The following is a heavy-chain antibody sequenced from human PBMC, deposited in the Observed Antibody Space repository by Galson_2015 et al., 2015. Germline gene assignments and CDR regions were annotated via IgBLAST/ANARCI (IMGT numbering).Heavy chain of an antibody. CDR1: GFSFSTYS. J-gene: IGHJ6*04. CDR2: ISSNSNYK. D-gene: IGHD2-21*02. CDR3: ARDGSCGTDCYIGRGVLDV. Sequence: SLRLSCAASGFSFSTYSINWVRQAPGKGLEWVSSISSNSNYKYYADAVKGRFTISRDNAKNSLYLQMNGLRAEDTALYFCARDGSCGTDCYIGRGVLDVWGKGGTTVIVSS. V-gene: IGHV3-21*01.